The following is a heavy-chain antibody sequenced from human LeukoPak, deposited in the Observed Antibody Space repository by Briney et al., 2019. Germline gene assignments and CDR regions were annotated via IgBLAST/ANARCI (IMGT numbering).Heavy chain of an antibody. CDR1: GFTFSSYA. CDR3: AKGSAAGRPYYFDY. D-gene: IGHD6-25*01. Sequence: SGGSLRLSCAASGFTFSSYAMSWVRQAPGKGLEWVSAISGSGGSTYYADSVKGRFTTSRDNSKNTLDLQMNSLRAEDAAVYFCAKGSAAGRPYYFDYWGQGTLVTVSS. J-gene: IGHJ4*02. V-gene: IGHV3-23*01. CDR2: ISGSGGST.